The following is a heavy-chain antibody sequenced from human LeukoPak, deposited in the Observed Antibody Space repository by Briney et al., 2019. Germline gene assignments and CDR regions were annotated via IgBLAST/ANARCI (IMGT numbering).Heavy chain of an antibody. J-gene: IGHJ3*02. CDR2: ISGSGGST. V-gene: IGHV3-23*01. D-gene: IGHD6-13*01. CDR3: AKDNLNPTYSSSWYDAFDI. Sequence: PGGSLRLSCAASGFTFSSYAMSWVRQAPGKGLEWVSAISGSGGSTYYADSVKGRFTISRDNSKNTLYLQMNSLRAEDTAVYYCAKDNLNPTYSSSWYDAFDIWGQGTMVTVSS. CDR1: GFTFSSYA.